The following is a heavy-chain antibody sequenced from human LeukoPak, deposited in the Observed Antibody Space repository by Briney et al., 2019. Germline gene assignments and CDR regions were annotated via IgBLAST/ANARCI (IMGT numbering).Heavy chain of an antibody. V-gene: IGHV1-18*01. CDR1: GYTFTSYG. CDR2: ISAYNGNT. J-gene: IGHJ6*03. Sequence: GASVKVSCKASGYTFTSYGISWARQAPGQGLEWMGWISAYNGNTNYAQKLQGRVTMTTDTSTSTAYMELRSLRSDDTAVYYCAREGYYYDSSGYSYYYYYYMDVWGEGTTVTISS. D-gene: IGHD3-22*01. CDR3: AREGYYYDSSGYSYYYYYYMDV.